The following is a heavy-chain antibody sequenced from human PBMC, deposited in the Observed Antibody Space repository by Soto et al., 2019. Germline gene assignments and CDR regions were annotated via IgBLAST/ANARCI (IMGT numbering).Heavy chain of an antibody. Sequence: QVQLQESGPGLVKPSETLSLTCTVSGSSIGGYYWSWIRQPPGKGLEWIGYIYYGGSTNRNPSLNSRVSMSVDTSKNLFSLRLSSVTAADTAVYYCDRSGNSNGLVFDSWGQGTLVTVS. CDR2: IYYGGST. V-gene: IGHV4-59*01. J-gene: IGHJ4*02. D-gene: IGHD5-18*01. CDR3: DRSGNSNGLVFDS. CDR1: GSSIGGYY.